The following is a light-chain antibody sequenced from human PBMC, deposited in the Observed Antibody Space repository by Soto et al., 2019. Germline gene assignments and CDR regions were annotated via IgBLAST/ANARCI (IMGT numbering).Light chain of an antibody. Sequence: QSVLTQPPSASGTPGQRVTISCSGSTSSIGSNYVYWYQQLPGTAPKLLIYSNNQRPSGVPDRFSGSKSGTLASLAISGLRSEDEADYHCAAWDDSLSGLVFGGGTKLTVL. J-gene: IGLJ2*01. CDR1: TSSIGSNY. CDR3: AAWDDSLSGLV. V-gene: IGLV1-47*01. CDR2: SNN.